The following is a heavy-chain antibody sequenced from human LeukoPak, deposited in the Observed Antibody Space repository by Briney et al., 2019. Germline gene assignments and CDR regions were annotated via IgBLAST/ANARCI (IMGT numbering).Heavy chain of an antibody. CDR1: GGSISSYY. J-gene: IGHJ3*02. CDR2: IYYSGST. Sequence: PSETLSLTCTVSGGSISSYYWSWIRQPPGKGLEWIGYIYYSGSTSYNPSLKSRVTISVDTSKNQFSLKLSSVTAADTAVYYCARVLYYYDSSGYPTGDAFDIWGQGTMVTVSS. CDR3: ARVLYYYDSSGYPTGDAFDI. D-gene: IGHD3-22*01. V-gene: IGHV4-59*12.